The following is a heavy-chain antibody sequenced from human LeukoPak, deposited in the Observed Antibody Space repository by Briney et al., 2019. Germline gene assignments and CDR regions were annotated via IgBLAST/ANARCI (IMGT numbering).Heavy chain of an antibody. V-gene: IGHV4-38-2*01. D-gene: IGHD3-3*01. CDR1: GYSISSGYY. J-gene: IGHJ4*02. CDR3: ARQSYDFWSGL. Sequence: SETLSLTCAVSGYSISSGYYWGCIRPPPGKELEWIGSIYHSGSTYYNPSLKSRVTISVESSKNQLSQKLSSGTAADMAVYYCARQSYDFWSGLWGQGTQVTVSS. CDR2: IYHSGST.